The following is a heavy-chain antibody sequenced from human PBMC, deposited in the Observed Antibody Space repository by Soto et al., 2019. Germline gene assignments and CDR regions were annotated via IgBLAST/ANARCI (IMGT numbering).Heavy chain of an antibody. CDR1: GGSISSYY. J-gene: IGHJ4*02. CDR2: IYYSGST. V-gene: IGHV4-59*01. D-gene: IGHD3-22*01. CDR3: ARATRITMIGPLYYFDY. Sequence: SETLSLTCTVSGGSISSYYWSWIRQPPGKGLEWIGYIYYSGSTNYNPSLKSRVTISVDASKNQFSLKLSSVTAADTAVYYCARATRITMIGPLYYFDYWGQGTLVTVSS.